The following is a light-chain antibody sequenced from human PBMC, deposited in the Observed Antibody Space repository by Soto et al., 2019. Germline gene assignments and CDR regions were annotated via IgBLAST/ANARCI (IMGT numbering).Light chain of an antibody. CDR3: QQYDNFIT. Sequence: IHLTQSPSSLSASLGDRVTITCRASQGISSYLAWYQQKPGKAPKLLIYDASNLETGVPSRFSGSGSGTDFTFTISSLQPEDIATYYCQQYDNFITFGQGTRLEIK. CDR2: DAS. CDR1: QGISSY. J-gene: IGKJ5*01. V-gene: IGKV1-33*01.